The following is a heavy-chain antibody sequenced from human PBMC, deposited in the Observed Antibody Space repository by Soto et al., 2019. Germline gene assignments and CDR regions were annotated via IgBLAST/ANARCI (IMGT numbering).Heavy chain of an antibody. V-gene: IGHV3-48*01. D-gene: IGHD3-3*01. CDR3: ARDYNDFWSGQFDY. J-gene: IGHJ4*02. CDR1: GFSFSDYS. CDR2: ISSSSFTI. Sequence: GGSLRLSCAASGFSFSDYSMNWVRQAPGRGLEWVSYISSSSFTIHYADSVEGRFAISRDNAKNSLYLQMNSLRAEDTAVYYCARDYNDFWSGQFDYWGQGALVTVSS.